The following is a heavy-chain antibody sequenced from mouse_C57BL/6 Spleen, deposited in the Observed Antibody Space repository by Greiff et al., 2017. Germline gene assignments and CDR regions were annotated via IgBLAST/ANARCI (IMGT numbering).Heavy chain of an antibody. Sequence: QVQLKQSGPGLVQPSQSLSITCTVSGFSLTSYGVHWVRQSPGKGLEWLGVIWSGGSTDYNAAFISRLSISKDNSKSQVFFKMNSLQADDTAIYYCARNSREITSRFYAMDYWGQGTSVTVSS. V-gene: IGHV2-2*01. CDR3: ARNSREITSRFYAMDY. CDR1: GFSLTSYG. CDR2: IWSGGST. D-gene: IGHD2-4*01. J-gene: IGHJ4*01.